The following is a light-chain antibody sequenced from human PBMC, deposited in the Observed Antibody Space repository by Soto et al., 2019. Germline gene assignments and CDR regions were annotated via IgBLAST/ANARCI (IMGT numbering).Light chain of an antibody. Sequence: QSVLTQPASVSGSPGQSITISCTGTSSDVGGYDFVSWYRQYPGQAPKILIYEVTHRPSGVPDRFSGSKSGNTASLTISGLQADDDADYYCSSSTISSSPVFGPGTKVTVL. CDR1: SSDVGGYDF. V-gene: IGLV2-14*01. J-gene: IGLJ1*01. CDR2: EVT. CDR3: SSSTISSSPV.